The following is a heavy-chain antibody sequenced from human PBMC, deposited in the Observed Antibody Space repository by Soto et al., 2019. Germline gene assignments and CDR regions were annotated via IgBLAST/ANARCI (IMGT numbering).Heavy chain of an antibody. CDR2: IYYSGST. V-gene: IGHV4-39*01. CDR1: GGSISSGGYS. J-gene: IGHJ4*02. Sequence: SETLSLTCAVPGGSISSGGYSWGWIRQPPGKGLEWIGSIYYSGSTYYNPSLKSRVTISVDTSKNQFSLKLSSVTAADTAVYYCATLWGQDWGQGTLVTVSS. D-gene: IGHD3-10*01. CDR3: ATLWGQD.